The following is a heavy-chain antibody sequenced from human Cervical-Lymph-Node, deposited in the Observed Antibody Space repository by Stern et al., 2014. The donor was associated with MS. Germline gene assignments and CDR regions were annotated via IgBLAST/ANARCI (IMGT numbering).Heavy chain of an antibody. J-gene: IGHJ4*02. CDR1: YDSISSYY. V-gene: IGHV4-59*01. CDR2: INYRRNP. CDR3: ARAFSDSHDSTPGY. D-gene: IGHD3-22*01. Sequence: QVQLVQSGPGLVKPSETLSLTCTVSYDSISSYYWTWLRQPPGKGLEWIGYINYRRNPNYNPALKSRVTISVDTSKNQFSLKLTSVTAADTAVYYCARAFSDSHDSTPGYWGQGTLVTVSS.